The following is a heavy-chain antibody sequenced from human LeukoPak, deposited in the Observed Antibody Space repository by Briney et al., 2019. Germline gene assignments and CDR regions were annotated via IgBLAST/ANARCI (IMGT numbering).Heavy chain of an antibody. CDR1: GFTFSDYY. D-gene: IGHD7-27*01. J-gene: IGHJ4*02. V-gene: IGHV3-11*04. CDR2: ISSSASTI. CDR3: GRDDWGSVDY. Sequence: PGGSLTLSCAASGFTFSDYYMSGIRQAPGKVLEWVSYISSSASTIYYADSVKGRFTISRDNAKNTLDLQMDSLRAEDTAVYYCGRDDWGSVDYWGQGTLGTVSS.